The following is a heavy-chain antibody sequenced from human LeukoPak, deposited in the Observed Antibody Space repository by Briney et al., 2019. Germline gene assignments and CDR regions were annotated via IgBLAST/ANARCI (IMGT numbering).Heavy chain of an antibody. Sequence: SVTVSFKASGGTFNSYAISWVRPAPGQGVEWVGRIIPILGIANYAQKLRGRGTITEDTATETAYMEVRRPRSEDTAVYYCANLGEVGATYGVHDAFFIWGQGTMVTVSS. CDR2: IIPILGIA. V-gene: IGHV1-69*04. CDR3: ANLGEVGATYGVHDAFFI. CDR1: GGTFNSYA. J-gene: IGHJ3*02. D-gene: IGHD1-26*01.